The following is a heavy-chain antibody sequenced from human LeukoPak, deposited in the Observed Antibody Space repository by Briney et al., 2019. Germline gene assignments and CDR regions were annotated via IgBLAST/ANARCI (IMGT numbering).Heavy chain of an antibody. CDR2: IDYSGDTT. D-gene: IGHD2-21*01. J-gene: IGHJ3*02. Sequence: GGSLRLSCTASGFTLSSYEMTWIRQAPGKGLEWVSSIDYSGDTTYYADSVKGRFTISRDNSKNTLYLQMNSLRAEDTAVYYCATAILDAFDIWGQGTMVTVSS. CDR3: ATAILDAFDI. V-gene: IGHV3-23*01. CDR1: GFTLSSYE.